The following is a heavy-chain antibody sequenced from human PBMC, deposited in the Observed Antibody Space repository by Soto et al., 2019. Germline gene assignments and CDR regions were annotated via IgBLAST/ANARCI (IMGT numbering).Heavy chain of an antibody. CDR3: AREAIIVIAAPEYYFDY. V-gene: IGHV3-66*01. D-gene: IGHD3-22*01. CDR1: GFDVSNTD. J-gene: IGHJ4*02. CDR2: IYSGGFT. Sequence: GGSLRLSCAASGFDVSNTDMSWVRQAPGKGLEWVSVIYSGGFTNYADSVKGRFIVSRDSPKDTLYLQMDSLRAEDTAVYYCAREAIIVIAAPEYYFDYWGQGTLVTVSS.